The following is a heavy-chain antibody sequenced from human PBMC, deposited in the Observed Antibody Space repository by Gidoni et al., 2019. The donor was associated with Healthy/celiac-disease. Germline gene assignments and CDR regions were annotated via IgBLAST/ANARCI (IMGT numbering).Heavy chain of an antibody. V-gene: IGHV3-53*01. J-gene: IGHJ4*02. CDR1: GFTVSSNY. Sequence: EVQLVESGGGLIQPGGSLRLSCSASGFTVSSNYMSWVRQAPGQGLEWVSVIYSGGRTYYADSVKGRFTISRDNSKNTLYLQMNSLRAEDTAVYYCARVPGSSWYYFDYWGQGTLVTVSS. CDR3: ARVPGSSWYYFDY. CDR2: IYSGGRT. D-gene: IGHD6-13*01.